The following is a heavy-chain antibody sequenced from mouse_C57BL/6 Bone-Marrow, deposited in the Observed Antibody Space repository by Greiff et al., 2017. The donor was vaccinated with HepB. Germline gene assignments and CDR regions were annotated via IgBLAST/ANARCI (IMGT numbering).Heavy chain of an antibody. CDR3: APITPVVATDAY. V-gene: IGHV1-81*01. Sequence: VQLQQSGAELARPGASVKLSCKASGYTFTSYGISWVKQRTGQGLEWIGEIYPRSGNTYYNEKFKGKATLTADKSSSTAYMELRSLTSEDSAVYFCAPITPVVATDAYWGQGTLVTVSA. D-gene: IGHD1-1*01. J-gene: IGHJ3*01. CDR2: IYPRSGNT. CDR1: GYTFTSYG.